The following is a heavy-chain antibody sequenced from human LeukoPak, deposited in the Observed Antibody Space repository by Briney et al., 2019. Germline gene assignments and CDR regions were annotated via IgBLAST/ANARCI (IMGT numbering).Heavy chain of an antibody. V-gene: IGHV3-74*01. CDR2: INSDGSST. D-gene: IGHD6-19*01. CDR3: ARETSDGLSGGSGDPIFDY. Sequence: GGSLRLSCAASGFTFSSYWMHWVRQAPGKGRVRVSRINSDGSSTSYADSVKGRFTISRDNAKNTLYLQMNSLRAEDTAVYYCARETSDGLSGGSGDPIFDYWGQGTLVTVSS. CDR1: GFTFSSYW. J-gene: IGHJ4*02.